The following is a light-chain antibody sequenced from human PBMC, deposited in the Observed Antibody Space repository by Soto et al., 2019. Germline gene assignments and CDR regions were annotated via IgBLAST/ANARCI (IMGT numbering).Light chain of an antibody. CDR2: GAS. V-gene: IGKV3-15*01. CDR3: QQYNNWPPTWT. Sequence: EIVMTQSPATLSVSPGERATLSCRASQSVSSNLAWYQQKPGQAPRLLIYGASTRATGIPARFSGSGSGTEFTLTISSLQSEDSAVYYCQQYNNWPPTWTFGQGTRAEIK. J-gene: IGKJ1*01. CDR1: QSVSSN.